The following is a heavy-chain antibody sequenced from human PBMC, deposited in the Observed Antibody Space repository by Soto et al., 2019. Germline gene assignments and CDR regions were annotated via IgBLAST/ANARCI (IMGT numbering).Heavy chain of an antibody. V-gene: IGHV1-3*01. CDR2: INAGNGNT. Sequence: GASVKVSCKASGGTFISYAMHWVRQAPGQRLEWMGWINAGNGNTKYSQKFQGRGTITRDTSASTAYMELSSLRSEDTAVYYCARDGSPLSRLEWLLFVNWFDPWGQGTLVTVSS. J-gene: IGHJ5*02. CDR1: GGTFISYA. CDR3: ARDGSPLSRLEWLLFVNWFDP. D-gene: IGHD3-3*01.